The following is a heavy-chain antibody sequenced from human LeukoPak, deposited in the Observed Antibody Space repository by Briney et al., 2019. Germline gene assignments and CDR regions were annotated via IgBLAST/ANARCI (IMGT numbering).Heavy chain of an antibody. CDR2: ISSSSSYI. D-gene: IGHD2-2*01. CDR3: ARDQVFKVVVVPASTTGFDP. Sequence: GGSLRLSCAASGFTFSSYSMNWVRQAPGKGLEWVSSISSSSSYIYYADSVKGRFTISRDNAKNSLYLQMNSLRAEDTAVYYCARDQVFKVVVVPASTTGFDPWGQGTLVTVSS. V-gene: IGHV3-21*01. CDR1: GFTFSSYS. J-gene: IGHJ5*02.